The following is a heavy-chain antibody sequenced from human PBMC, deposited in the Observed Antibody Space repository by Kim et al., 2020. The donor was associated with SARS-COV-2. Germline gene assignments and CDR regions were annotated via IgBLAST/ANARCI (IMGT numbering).Heavy chain of an antibody. CDR2: ISYDGSNK. J-gene: IGHJ4*02. V-gene: IGHV3-30*04. Sequence: GGSLRLSCAASGFTFSSYAMHWVRQAPGKGLEWVAVISYDGSNKYYADSVKGRFTISRDNSKNTLYLQMNSLRAEDTAVYYCARSGVTYYDILTGYGYWGQGTLVTVSS. CDR3: ARSGVTYYDILTGYGY. D-gene: IGHD3-9*01. CDR1: GFTFSSYA.